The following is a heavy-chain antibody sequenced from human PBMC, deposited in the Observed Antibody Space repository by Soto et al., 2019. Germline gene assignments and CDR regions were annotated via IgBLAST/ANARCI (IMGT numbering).Heavy chain of an antibody. V-gene: IGHV3-30-3*01. J-gene: IGHJ4*02. CDR3: ARDRSVVVVPATPDY. D-gene: IGHD2-15*01. CDR1: GFTFSTYV. Sequence: QVQLVESGGGVVQPGRSLRLSCAASGFTFSTYVMHWVRQAPGKGLEWVALISYDGSNKYYADSAKGRFTISRDNSKNTLYLQMKSLRVEDTAVYYCARDRSVVVVPATPDYWGQGTLVTVSS. CDR2: ISYDGSNK.